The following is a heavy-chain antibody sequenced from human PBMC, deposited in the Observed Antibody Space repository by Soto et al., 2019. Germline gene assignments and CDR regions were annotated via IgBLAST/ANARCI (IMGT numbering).Heavy chain of an antibody. CDR3: VRFGDYSFDY. CDR2: INPNGGST. D-gene: IGHD4-17*01. V-gene: IGHV1-46*01. Sequence: GASVKVSCKASGYTFSSYLIDWMRQAPGQGLEWMGIINPNGGSTNYARKFQGRVTMTTDTSTSTAYMELRSLRSDDTAVYYCVRFGDYSFDYWGQGTLVTVSS. CDR1: GYTFSSYL. J-gene: IGHJ4*02.